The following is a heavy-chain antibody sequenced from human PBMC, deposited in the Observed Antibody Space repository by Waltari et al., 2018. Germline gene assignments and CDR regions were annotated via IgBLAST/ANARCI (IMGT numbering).Heavy chain of an antibody. J-gene: IGHJ4*02. Sequence: QVQLQESGPGLARPSETLSLTCDVSSYSIRSGYFWGWIRPPPGKGLQWIGSISHSGSTYYNPSLKSRVTLSVDTSKNQFALKVTSVTAADTAVYYCARDSYDSSGYPEDYWGQGTLVTVSS. D-gene: IGHD3-22*01. CDR1: SYSIRSGYF. V-gene: IGHV4-38-2*02. CDR2: ISHSGST. CDR3: ARDSYDSSGYPEDY.